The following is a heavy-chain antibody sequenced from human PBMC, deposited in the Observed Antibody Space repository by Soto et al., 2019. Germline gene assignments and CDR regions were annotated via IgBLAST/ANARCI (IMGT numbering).Heavy chain of an antibody. CDR3: ARDTYDSSGYYYGTEPGVYDY. J-gene: IGHJ4*02. Sequence: PGGSLRLSCAASGFTFSDYYMSWIRQAPGKGLEWVSYISSSGSTIYYADSVKGRFTISRDNAKNSLYLQMNSLRAEDTAVYYCARDTYDSSGYYYGTEPGVYDYWGQGTLVTVSS. CDR1: GFTFSDYY. CDR2: ISSSGSTI. V-gene: IGHV3-11*01. D-gene: IGHD3-22*01.